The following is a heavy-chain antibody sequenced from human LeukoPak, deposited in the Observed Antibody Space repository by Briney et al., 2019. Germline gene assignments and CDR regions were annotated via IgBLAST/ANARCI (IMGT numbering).Heavy chain of an antibody. D-gene: IGHD4-11*01. CDR2: ISHSGNS. J-gene: IGHJ5*02. V-gene: IGHV4-34*01. Sequence: SEXVSLTCAVYGESFRAYYWTWLRQPPGKGVEWIGEISHSGNSNYNPSLTSRGAISVETSKNKCSLRLRSVTAADTAVYYCARGDYGNQRSNNWFDPWGQGTLVTVSS. CDR1: GESFRAYY. CDR3: ARGDYGNQRSNNWFDP.